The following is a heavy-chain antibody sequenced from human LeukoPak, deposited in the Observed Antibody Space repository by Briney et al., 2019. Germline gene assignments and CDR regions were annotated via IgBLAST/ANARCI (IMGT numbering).Heavy chain of an antibody. J-gene: IGHJ6*03. V-gene: IGHV4-39*01. CDR3: ARGNPYYYYMDV. CDR1: GGSISSSSYY. CDR2: IYYSGST. Sequence: TSETLSLTCTVSGGSISSSSYYWGWIRQPPGKGLEWIGSIYYSGSTYYNPSLKSRVTISVDTSKNQFSLKLSSVTAADTAVYYCARGNPYYYYMDVWGKGTTVTVSS.